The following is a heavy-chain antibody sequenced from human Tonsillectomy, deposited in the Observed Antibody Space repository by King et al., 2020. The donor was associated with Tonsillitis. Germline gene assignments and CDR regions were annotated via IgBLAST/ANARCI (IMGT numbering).Heavy chain of an antibody. CDR2: IYYSGST. CDR1: GGSISSSSYY. J-gene: IGHJ4*02. D-gene: IGHD5-12*01. V-gene: IGHV4-39*07. CDR3: ARRNIVPSSSCFDY. Sequence: LQLQESGPGLVKPSETLSLTCTVSGGSISSSSYYWGWIRQPPGQGLEWIGSIYYSGSTYYNPSLKSRLTISVDKSKNQFSLKLSSVTAADTAVYYCARRNIVPSSSCFDYWGQGTLVTVSS.